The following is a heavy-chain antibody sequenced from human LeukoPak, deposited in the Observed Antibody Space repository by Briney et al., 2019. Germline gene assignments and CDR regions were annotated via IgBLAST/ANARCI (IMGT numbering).Heavy chain of an antibody. D-gene: IGHD2-15*01. CDR3: ARDLERYCSGGSCYGFDY. Sequence: PGGSLRLSCAASGFTFSSYGTHWVRQAPGKGLEWVAVIWYDGSNKYYADSVKGRFTISRDNSKNTLYLQMNSLRAEDTAVYYCARDLERYCSGGSCYGFDYWGQGTLVTVSS. CDR2: IWYDGSNK. CDR1: GFTFSSYG. J-gene: IGHJ4*02. V-gene: IGHV3-33*01.